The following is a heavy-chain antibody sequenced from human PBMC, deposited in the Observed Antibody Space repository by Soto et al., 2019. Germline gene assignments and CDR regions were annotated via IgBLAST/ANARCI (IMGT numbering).Heavy chain of an antibody. CDR3: ARDGYYDSSAPLDGMDV. CDR2: ISAYNGNT. J-gene: IGHJ6*02. V-gene: IGHV1-18*01. CDR1: GYTFTSYG. Sequence: ASVKVSCKASGYTFTSYGVSWVRQAPGQGLEWMGWISAYNGNTKYAQKLQGRVTITADKSTSTAYMELSSLRSEDTAVYYCARDGYYDSSAPLDGMDVWGQGTTVTVSS. D-gene: IGHD3-22*01.